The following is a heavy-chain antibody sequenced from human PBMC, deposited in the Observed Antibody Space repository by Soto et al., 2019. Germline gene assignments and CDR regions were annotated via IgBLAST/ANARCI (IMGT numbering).Heavy chain of an antibody. J-gene: IGHJ6*02. CDR1: GFTFSSYA. D-gene: IGHD2-15*01. Sequence: QAGGSLRLSCAASGFTFSSYAMSWVRQAPGKGLEWVSAISGSGGSTYYADSVKGRFTISRDNSKNTLYLQMNSLRAEDTAVYYCAKGRTVVVVAASRPFYYYGMDVWGQGTTVTVSS. V-gene: IGHV3-23*01. CDR2: ISGSGGST. CDR3: AKGRTVVVVAASRPFYYYGMDV.